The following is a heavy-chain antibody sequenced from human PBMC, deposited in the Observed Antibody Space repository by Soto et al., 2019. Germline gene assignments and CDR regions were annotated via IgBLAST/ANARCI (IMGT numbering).Heavy chain of an antibody. J-gene: IGHJ6*02. CDR2: ISAYNGNT. V-gene: IGHV1-3*01. CDR1: GYTFTSYA. Sequence: ASVKVSCKASGYTFTSYAMHWVRQAPGQRLEWMGWISAYNGNTNYSQKFQGRVTMTTDTSTSTAYMELRSLRSDDTAVYYCASGIVVVTATTDYYGMDVWGQGTTVTVSS. CDR3: ASGIVVVTATTDYYGMDV. D-gene: IGHD2-21*02.